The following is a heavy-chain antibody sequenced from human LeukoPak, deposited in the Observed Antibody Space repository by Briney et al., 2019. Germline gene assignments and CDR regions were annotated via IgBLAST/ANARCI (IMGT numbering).Heavy chain of an antibody. V-gene: IGHV3-48*03. CDR1: GFTFSSYE. J-gene: IGHJ4*02. CDR3: ARAHYFDSSAHYDC. Sequence: GGSLRLSCAASGFTFSSYEMNWVRQAPGKGLEWISYISSSGGTIYYADSVKGRFAISRDNAKNSLYLQMNSLRVDDTAVYCCARAHYFDSSAHYDCWGQGTLVTVSS. D-gene: IGHD3-22*01. CDR2: ISSSGGTI.